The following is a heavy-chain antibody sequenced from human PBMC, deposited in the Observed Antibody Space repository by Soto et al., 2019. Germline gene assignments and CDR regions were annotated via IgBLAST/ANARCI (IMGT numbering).Heavy chain of an antibody. CDR1: GYTFTSYA. J-gene: IGHJ4*02. Sequence: QVQLVQSGAEVKKPGASVKVSCKASGYTFTSYAMHWVRQAPGQRLEWMGWINAGNGNTKYSQKFQGRVTITRDTSASTDYMELSSLRSEDTAVYYCARVGSGTMIVVPPGDYWGQGTLVTVSS. CDR2: INAGNGNT. CDR3: ARVGSGTMIVVPPGDY. D-gene: IGHD3-22*01. V-gene: IGHV1-3*01.